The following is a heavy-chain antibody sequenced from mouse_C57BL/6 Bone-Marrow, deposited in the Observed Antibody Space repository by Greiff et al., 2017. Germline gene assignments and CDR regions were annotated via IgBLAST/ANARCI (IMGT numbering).Heavy chain of an antibody. J-gene: IGHJ1*03. CDR3: TRGSYYYGSRWYFDV. CDR1: GFTFSSYA. D-gene: IGHD1-1*01. V-gene: IGHV5-9-1*02. Sequence: EVMLVESGEGLVKPGGSLKLSCAASGFTFSSYAMSWVRQTPEKRLEWVAYISSGGDYIYYADTVKGRFTISRDNARNTLYLQMSSLKSEDTAMYYCTRGSYYYGSRWYFDVWGTGTTVTVSS. CDR2: ISSGGDYI.